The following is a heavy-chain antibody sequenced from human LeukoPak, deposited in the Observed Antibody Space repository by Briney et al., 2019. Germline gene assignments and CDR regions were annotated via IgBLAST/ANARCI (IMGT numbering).Heavy chain of an antibody. D-gene: IGHD3-16*02. CDR3: ASAVIWGSYRFDI. V-gene: IGHV3-23*01. CDR1: GFTFSSYG. CDR2: MSNSGGST. J-gene: IGHJ3*02. Sequence: GGSLRLSCAASGFTFSSYGMTWVRQAPGKGLEWVSSMSNSGGSTYYAASVEGRFTISRDNSKNTLYLQMNSLRAEDTAVYYCASAVIWGSYRFDIWGQGTMVTVSS.